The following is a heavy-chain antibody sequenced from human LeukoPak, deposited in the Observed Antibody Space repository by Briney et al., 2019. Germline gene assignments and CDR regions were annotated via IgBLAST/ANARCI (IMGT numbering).Heavy chain of an antibody. CDR1: GGSISSYY. CDR3: AQSGYSYGTFDY. Sequence: SETLSLTCTVSGGSISSYYWSWIRQPPGKGLEWIGYIYYSGSTNYNPSLKSRVTISVDTSKNQFSLKLSSVAAADTAVYYCAQSGYSYGTFDYWGQGTLVTVSS. CDR2: IYYSGST. D-gene: IGHD5-18*01. V-gene: IGHV4-59*01. J-gene: IGHJ4*02.